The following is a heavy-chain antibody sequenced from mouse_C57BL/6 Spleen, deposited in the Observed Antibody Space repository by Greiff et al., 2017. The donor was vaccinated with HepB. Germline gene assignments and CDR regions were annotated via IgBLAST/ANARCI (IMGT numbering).Heavy chain of an antibody. CDR3: HYGSSYDYYAMDY. CDR1: GYTFTSYG. CDR2: IYPRSGNT. Sequence: QVHVKQSGAELARPGASVKLSCKASGYTFTSYGISWVKQRTGQGLEWIGEIYPRSGNTYYNEKFKGKATLTADKSSSTAYMELRSLPSEDSAVYFCHYGSSYDYYAMDYWGQGTSVTVSS. D-gene: IGHD1-1*01. J-gene: IGHJ4*01. V-gene: IGHV1-81*01.